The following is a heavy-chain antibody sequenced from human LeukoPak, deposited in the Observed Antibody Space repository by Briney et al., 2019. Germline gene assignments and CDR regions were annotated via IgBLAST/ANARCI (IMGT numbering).Heavy chain of an antibody. V-gene: IGHV3-11*01. J-gene: IGHJ6*02. CDR2: ISSSGSTI. CDR3: ARAAMEGRFLEWLSRERAHYGMDV. CDR1: GFIVSNNY. D-gene: IGHD3-3*01. Sequence: GGSLRLSCVASGFIVSNNYMSWIRQAPGKGLEWVSYISSSGSTIYYADSVKGRFTISRDNAKNSLYLQMNSLRAEDTAVYYCARAAMEGRFLEWLSRERAHYGMDVWGQGTTVTVSS.